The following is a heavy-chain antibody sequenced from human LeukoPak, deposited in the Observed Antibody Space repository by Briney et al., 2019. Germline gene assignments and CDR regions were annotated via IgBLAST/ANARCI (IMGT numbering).Heavy chain of an antibody. J-gene: IGHJ3*02. CDR1: GGSVTNYH. CDR3: ATVEVGTVDVFDI. CDR2: FYTGGST. D-gene: IGHD1-26*01. Sequence: SETLSLTCTVSGGSVTNYHWSWIRQPAGKGLEWIARFYTGGSTTYNPSLNGRATMSVDTSMNHFSLKLTSVTAAETAIYYCATVEVGTVDVFDIWGQGTMVTVSS. V-gene: IGHV4-4*07.